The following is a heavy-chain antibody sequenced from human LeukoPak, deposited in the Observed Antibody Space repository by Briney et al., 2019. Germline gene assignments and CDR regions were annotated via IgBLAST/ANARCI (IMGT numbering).Heavy chain of an antibody. Sequence: GGSLRLSCAASGFTFSSYWMHWVRQAPGKGLVWVSRINSDGSSTSYADSVKGRFTISRDNAKNTLYLQMNSLRVEDTAVYFCARGSSARFIGPEYWGHGTLVTVSS. CDR3: ARGSSARFIGPEY. D-gene: IGHD1-26*01. CDR1: GFTFSSYW. V-gene: IGHV3-74*01. CDR2: INSDGSST. J-gene: IGHJ4*01.